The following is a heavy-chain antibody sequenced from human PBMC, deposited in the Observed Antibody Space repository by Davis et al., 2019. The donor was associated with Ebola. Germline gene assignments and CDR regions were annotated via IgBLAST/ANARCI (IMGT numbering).Heavy chain of an antibody. J-gene: IGHJ6*02. Sequence: PSETLSLTCTVSGGSISSGSYYWSWIRQPAGKGLEWIGHIYTSGSTNYNPSLKSRVTISVDTSKNQFSLKLSSVTAADTAVYYCARDYQHGYSYGPRMDVWGQGTTVTVSS. CDR2: IYTSGST. CDR3: ARDYQHGYSYGPRMDV. V-gene: IGHV4-61*09. CDR1: GGSISSGSYY. D-gene: IGHD5-18*01.